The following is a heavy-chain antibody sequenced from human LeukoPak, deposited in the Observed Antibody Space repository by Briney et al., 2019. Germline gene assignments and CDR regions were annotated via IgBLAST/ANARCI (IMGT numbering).Heavy chain of an antibody. CDR1: GYTFTSYG. CDR3: ARDFDEIVVVTAPGY. CDR2: ISAYNGNT. Sequence: GASVKVSCKASGYTFTSYGISWVRQAPGQGLEWMGWISAYNGNTNYAQKLQGRVTMTTDTSTSTAYMELRSLRSDDTAVYYCARDFDEIVVVTAPGYWGQGTLVTVSS. D-gene: IGHD2-21*02. J-gene: IGHJ4*02. V-gene: IGHV1-18*01.